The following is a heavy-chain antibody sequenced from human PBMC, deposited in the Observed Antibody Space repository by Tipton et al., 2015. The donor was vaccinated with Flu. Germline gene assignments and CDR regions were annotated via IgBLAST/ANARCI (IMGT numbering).Heavy chain of an antibody. J-gene: IGHJ3*02. CDR1: GFTFSSYE. V-gene: IGHV3-48*03. Sequence: SLRLSCAASGFTFSSYEMNWVRQAPGKGLEWVSYISSSGSTIYYADSVKGRFTISRDNAKNSLYLQMHSLRAEDTAVYYCARRYSSGWNGGPSAFDIWGQGTMVTVSS. CDR2: ISSSGSTI. CDR3: ARRYSSGWNGGPSAFDI. D-gene: IGHD6-19*01.